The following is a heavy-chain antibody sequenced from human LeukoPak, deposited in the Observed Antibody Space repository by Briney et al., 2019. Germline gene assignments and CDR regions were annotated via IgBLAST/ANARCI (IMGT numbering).Heavy chain of an antibody. CDR3: ARDLENYWYFDL. J-gene: IGHJ2*01. V-gene: IGHV3-53*01. CDR1: GFTVSSNY. CDR2: LYSDGTT. Sequence: GGSLRLSCAASGFTVSSNYMSWVRQAPGKGLEWVSVLYSDGTTHYADYVKGRFTISRDNSKNTLYLQMSSLRVEDTAVYYCARDLENYWYFDLWGRGTRVTVSS.